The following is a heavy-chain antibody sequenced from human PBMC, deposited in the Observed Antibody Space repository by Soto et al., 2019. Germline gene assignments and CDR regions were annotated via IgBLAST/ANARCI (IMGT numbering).Heavy chain of an antibody. CDR1: GFTFSSYS. CDR3: ARDDGDIAAAATYFDY. V-gene: IGHV3-21*01. D-gene: IGHD6-13*01. J-gene: IGHJ4*02. CDR2: ISSSSSYI. Sequence: GGSLSLSCAASGFTFSSYSMNWVRQAPGKGLEWVSSISSSSSYIYYADSVKGRFTISRDNAKNSLYLQMNSLRAEDTAVYYCARDDGDIAAAATYFDYWGQGTLVTVSS.